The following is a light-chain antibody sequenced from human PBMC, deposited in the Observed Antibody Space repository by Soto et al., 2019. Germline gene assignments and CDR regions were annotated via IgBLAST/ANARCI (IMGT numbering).Light chain of an antibody. V-gene: IGKV3-20*01. Sequence: EIVLTQSPGTLSLSPGERATLSCRASQSVSSSYLAWYQQKPGQAPRLLIYGASSRATGIPDRFSGSGSGTDFTITISRLEPEDFAVYYCQRYGTSLPLTFGGGTKVEIK. CDR3: QRYGTSLPLT. CDR2: GAS. J-gene: IGKJ4*01. CDR1: QSVSSSY.